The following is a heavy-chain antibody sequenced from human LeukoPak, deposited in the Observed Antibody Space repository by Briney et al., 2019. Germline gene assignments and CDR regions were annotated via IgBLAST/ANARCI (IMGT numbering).Heavy chain of an antibody. D-gene: IGHD6-19*01. CDR3: AKGASSGWLLYWFDP. Sequence: GGSLRLSCAASGFTFSTYAMTWVRQAPGKGLQWVSGISGSGASTYYADSVKGRFTISRDNSKNTLYLQINSPRAEDTAVYHCAKGASSGWLLYWFDPWGQGTLVTVSS. J-gene: IGHJ5*02. CDR2: ISGSGAST. CDR1: GFTFSTYA. V-gene: IGHV3-23*01.